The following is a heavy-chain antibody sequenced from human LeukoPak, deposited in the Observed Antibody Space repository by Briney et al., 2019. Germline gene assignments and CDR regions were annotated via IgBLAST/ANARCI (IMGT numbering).Heavy chain of an antibody. J-gene: IGHJ4*02. D-gene: IGHD3/OR15-3a*01. Sequence: ASETLSLTCTVSGGSISGYYWSWIRQPPGKGLEWIGHIYNSGSTNYNPSLKGRVTMSVATSKNQFSLHLSSVTAADTAVYYCARSAFLVTAPGLYYFDYWGQGTLVAVSS. V-gene: IGHV4-59*12. CDR2: IYNSGST. CDR1: GGSISGYY. CDR3: ARSAFLVTAPGLYYFDY.